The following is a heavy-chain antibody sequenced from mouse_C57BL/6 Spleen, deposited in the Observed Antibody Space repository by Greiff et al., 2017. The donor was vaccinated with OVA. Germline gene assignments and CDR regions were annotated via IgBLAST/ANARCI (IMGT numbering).Heavy chain of an antibody. Sequence: VQLQQSGAELVKPGASVKISCKASGYAFSSYWMNWVKQRPGKGLEWIGQIYPGDGDTNYNGKFKGKATLTADKSSSTAYMQLSSLTSEDSAVYFCAREIYYDYDRGVDYWGQGTTLTVSS. V-gene: IGHV1-80*01. CDR2: IYPGDGDT. CDR3: AREIYYDYDRGVDY. J-gene: IGHJ2*01. CDR1: GYAFSSYW. D-gene: IGHD2-4*01.